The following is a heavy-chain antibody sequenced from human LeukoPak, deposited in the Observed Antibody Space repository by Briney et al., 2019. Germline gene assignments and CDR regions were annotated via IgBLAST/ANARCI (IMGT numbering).Heavy chain of an antibody. CDR3: AKTTVTSEEYFYYYMDV. CDR2: IITYNGNT. J-gene: IGHJ6*03. D-gene: IGHD4-17*01. Sequence: GSSVKVSCTTSGYTFTSYGLSWVRQAPGQGLEWMGCIITYNGNTYYSQKLQGRVTMTTDTSTNTAYMELRSLRSDDTAVYYCAKTTVTSEEYFYYYMDVWGKGTTVTVSS. CDR1: GYTFTSYG. V-gene: IGHV1-18*01.